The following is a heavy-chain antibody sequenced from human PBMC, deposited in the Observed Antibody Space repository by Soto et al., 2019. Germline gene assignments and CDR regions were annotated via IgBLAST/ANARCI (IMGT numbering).Heavy chain of an antibody. CDR1: GGSIRSYY. CDR3: ARHLPYCGGDCYSLDY. Sequence: PSDTLSLTSTVSGGSIRSYYWSWIRQPPGKGLEWIGYIYYSASTNYSPSLKSRVTISVDTSKNQFSLNLCSVTAADTAVYYCARHLPYCGGDCYSLDYWGQGTLVTVS. CDR2: IYYSAST. J-gene: IGHJ4*02. D-gene: IGHD2-21*02. V-gene: IGHV4-59*08.